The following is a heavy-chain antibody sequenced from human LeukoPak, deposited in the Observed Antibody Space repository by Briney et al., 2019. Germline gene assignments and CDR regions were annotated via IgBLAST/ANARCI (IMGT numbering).Heavy chain of an antibody. CDR3: ANAHDTASFGY. D-gene: IGHD5-18*01. CDR1: GFSFSSYT. CDR2: ASYDGATE. Sequence: GGTLRLSCAASGFSFSSYTMFWVRQAPGKGLEGLALASYDGATEYYRYSVRGRFTLSRDDSQNTLSLEMKSSTTEDTAVYYCANAHDTASFGYWGQGTLVTVSS. V-gene: IGHV3-30-3*01. J-gene: IGHJ4*02.